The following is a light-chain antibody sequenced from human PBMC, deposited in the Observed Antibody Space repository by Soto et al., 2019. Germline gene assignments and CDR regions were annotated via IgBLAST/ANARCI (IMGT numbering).Light chain of an antibody. CDR3: SAYSDIDTKV. CDR1: SSDVGGYNY. CDR2: EVN. Sequence: QSVLTQPPSASGSPGQSVAISCTGTSSDVGGYNYVSWYQQHPGKAPKLMIYEVNKRPSGVPDRFSGSKSGNTASLTVSGLQAEDEADYYCSAYSDIDTKVFGTGTKVTVL. J-gene: IGLJ1*01. V-gene: IGLV2-8*01.